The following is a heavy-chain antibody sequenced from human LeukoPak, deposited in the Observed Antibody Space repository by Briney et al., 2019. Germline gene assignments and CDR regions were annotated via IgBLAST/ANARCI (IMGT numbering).Heavy chain of an antibody. J-gene: IGHJ4*02. V-gene: IGHV3-23*01. CDR3: AKVLLGIYCSGGSCYPGGYFDY. CDR1: GFTLSSYA. CDR2: ISGSGGST. D-gene: IGHD2-15*01. Sequence: PGGSLRLSCAASGFTLSSYAMSWVRQAPGKGLEWVSAISGSGGSTYYADSVKGRFTISRDNSKNTLYLQMNSLRAEDTAVYYCAKVLLGIYCSGGSCYPGGYFDYWGQGTLVTVSS.